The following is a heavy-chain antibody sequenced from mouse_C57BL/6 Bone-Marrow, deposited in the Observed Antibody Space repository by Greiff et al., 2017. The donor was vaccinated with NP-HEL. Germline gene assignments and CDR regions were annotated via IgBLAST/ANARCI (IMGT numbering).Heavy chain of an antibody. V-gene: IGHV5-15*01. CDR2: ISNLAYSI. CDR3: ERQYYVSSLDY. Sequence: EVQLVESGGGLVQPGGSLKLSCAASGFTFSDYGMAWVRQAPRQGPEWVAFISNLAYSIYYADTVTGRFTISRENAKSTLYREMSSLGSEDTAMYNCERQYYVSSLDYWGQGTTLTVSS. CDR1: GFTFSDYG. J-gene: IGHJ2*01. D-gene: IGHD1-1*01.